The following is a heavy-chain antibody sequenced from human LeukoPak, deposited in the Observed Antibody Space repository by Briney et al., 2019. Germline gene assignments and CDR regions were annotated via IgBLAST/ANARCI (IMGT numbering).Heavy chain of an antibody. J-gene: IGHJ4*02. CDR2: ISVYNGNT. CDR3: ARDRQTSGGEFDY. D-gene: IGHD3-16*01. CDR1: GYSFSSYG. Sequence: GASVKVSCKASGYSFSSYGISWVRQAPGQGLEWVGWISVYNGNTNYARRLQGRVTMTTDTSTNTAYMELRSLISDDTAVYYCARDRQTSGGEFDYWGQGTLVTVSS. V-gene: IGHV1-18*04.